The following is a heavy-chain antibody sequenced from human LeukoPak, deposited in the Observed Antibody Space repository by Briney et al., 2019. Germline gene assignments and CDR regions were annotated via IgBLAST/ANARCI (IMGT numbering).Heavy chain of an antibody. D-gene: IGHD3-3*01. J-gene: IGHJ4*02. CDR2: ISSSSSYI. CDR3: ARGLSGHYDFWSGSLYYFDY. Sequence: GRSLRLSCAASGFTFSSYSMNWVRQAPGKGLEWVSSISSSSSYIYYADSVKGRFTISRDNAKNSLYLQMNSLRAEDTAVYYCARGLSGHYDFWSGSLYYFDYWGQGTLVTVSS. V-gene: IGHV3-21*01. CDR1: GFTFSSYS.